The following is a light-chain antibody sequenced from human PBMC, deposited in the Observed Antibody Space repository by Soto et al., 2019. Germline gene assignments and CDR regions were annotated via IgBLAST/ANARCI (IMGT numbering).Light chain of an antibody. CDR3: QQYKDWPPLT. Sequence: EIAMTQSPVTLSASPGERVTLSCRASQSVNINLAWYQQRPGQAPRVLIYGASNRASGIPDRFSGSGSGTEFSLTIISLEPDDFALYYCQQYKDWPPLTFGGGTRVEIK. CDR1: QSVNIN. J-gene: IGKJ4*01. CDR2: GAS. V-gene: IGKV3D-15*01.